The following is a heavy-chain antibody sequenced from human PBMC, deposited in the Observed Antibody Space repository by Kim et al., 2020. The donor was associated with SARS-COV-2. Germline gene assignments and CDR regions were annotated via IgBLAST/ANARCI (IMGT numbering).Heavy chain of an antibody. D-gene: IGHD6-6*01. V-gene: IGHV3-43*01. CDR3: AKDHSKYSSSSRGMDV. Sequence: DSVKGRFTISRENSKSSLYLEMNSLRTEDTALYYCAKDHSKYSSSSRGMDVWGQGTTVTVSS. J-gene: IGHJ6*02.